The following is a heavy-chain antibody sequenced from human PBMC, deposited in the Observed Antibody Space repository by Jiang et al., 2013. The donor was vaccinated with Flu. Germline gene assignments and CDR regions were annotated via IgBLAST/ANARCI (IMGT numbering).Heavy chain of an antibody. Sequence: GAEVKKPGASVRLSCKASGYTFISHFIHWVRQAAGQRLEWMAWINPGNDYTKYSQDFQGRVSITRDTSASTVYMELSSLRSEDAAVYYCARQASDSSGYFDFWAQGTLVTVSS. CDR2: INPGNDYT. CDR3: ARQASDSSGYFDF. J-gene: IGHJ4*02. V-gene: IGHV1-3*01. CDR1: GYTFISHF. D-gene: IGHD6-19*01.